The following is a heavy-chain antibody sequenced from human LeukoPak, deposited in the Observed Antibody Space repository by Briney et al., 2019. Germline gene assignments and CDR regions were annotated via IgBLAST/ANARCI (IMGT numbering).Heavy chain of an antibody. CDR2: ISGSGGST. D-gene: IGHD4-17*01. J-gene: IGHJ3*02. CDR1: GFTFSSYA. CDR3: ARDPNGDYIGTFDM. V-gene: IGHV3-23*01. Sequence: GGSLRLSCAASGFTFSSYAMSWVRQAPGKGLEWVSAISGSGGSTQYADSVQGRFAISRDNSNNTLYLQMNSLRVEDTAMYFCARDPNGDYIGTFDMWGRGTMVSVSS.